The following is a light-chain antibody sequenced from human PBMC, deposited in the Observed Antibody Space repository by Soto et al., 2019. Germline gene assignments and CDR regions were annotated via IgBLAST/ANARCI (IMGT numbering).Light chain of an antibody. Sequence: QSALTQPPSASGTPGQKVTISCSGSSSNIESNYVYWYQHLPGTAPKLLIYRNSQRPSGVPDRFSGSKSGTSASLAISGLRSEDEADYYCAAWDDSLSGYVFGTGTKLTVL. CDR3: AAWDDSLSGYV. V-gene: IGLV1-47*01. J-gene: IGLJ1*01. CDR1: SSNIESNY. CDR2: RNS.